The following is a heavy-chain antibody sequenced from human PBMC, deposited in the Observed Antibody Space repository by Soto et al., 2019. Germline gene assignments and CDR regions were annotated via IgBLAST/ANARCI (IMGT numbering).Heavy chain of an antibody. CDR3: AREVMGDFSLRYFDY. V-gene: IGHV4-31*03. D-gene: IGHD3-3*01. Sequence: QVQLQESGPGLVKPSQTLSLTCTVSGGSISSGGYYWSWIRQHPGKGLEWIGYIYYSGSTYYNPSLKSRVTISVDTSKNQFSLKLSSVTAADTAVYYCAREVMGDFSLRYFDYWGQGTLVTVSS. CDR1: GGSISSGGYY. CDR2: IYYSGST. J-gene: IGHJ4*02.